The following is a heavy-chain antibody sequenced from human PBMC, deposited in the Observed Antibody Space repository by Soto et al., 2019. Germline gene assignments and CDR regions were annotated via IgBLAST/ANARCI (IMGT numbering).Heavy chain of an antibody. J-gene: IGHJ4*02. CDR3: ARSDSVEFCSSGSCCYDC. CDR2: ISYTGST. Sequence: KPSETLSLTCTVSGGSISSYFWSWIRQPPGKGLEWMGYISYTGSTNYNPSLKSRVTISVDTSMNQFSLRLTSVTAADTAVYYCARSDSVEFCSSGSCCYDCWGRGTLVTVSS. D-gene: IGHD2-15*01. V-gene: IGHV4-59*01. CDR1: GGSISSYF.